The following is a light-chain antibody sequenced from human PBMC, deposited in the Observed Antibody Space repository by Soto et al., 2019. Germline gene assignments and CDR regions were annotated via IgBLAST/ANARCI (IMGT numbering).Light chain of an antibody. J-gene: IGKJ1*01. Sequence: DIQMTQSPSTLSASVGDRVTITCRASQTISNWLAWYQQKPGKAPKLLIYDASSLEGGVPSRFSGSGSGTEFTLTLSSLQPDDFATYYCQQYYSYSTFGQGTKVDIK. CDR1: QTISNW. CDR2: DAS. CDR3: QQYYSYST. V-gene: IGKV1-5*01.